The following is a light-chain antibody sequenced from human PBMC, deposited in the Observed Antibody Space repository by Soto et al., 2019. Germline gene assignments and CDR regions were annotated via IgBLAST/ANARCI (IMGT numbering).Light chain of an antibody. CDR2: DNN. V-gene: IGLV1-51*01. CDR3: GTWDSSLSAGKV. CDR1: SSNIGNNF. Sequence: QSVLTQAPSVSAAPGQKVTISCSGSSSNIGNNFVSWYQHLPGTAPTLLIYDNNKRPSGIPDRFSGSKSGTSATLGITGLQTGDEADYYCGTWDSSLSAGKVFGGGTKLTVL. J-gene: IGLJ2*01.